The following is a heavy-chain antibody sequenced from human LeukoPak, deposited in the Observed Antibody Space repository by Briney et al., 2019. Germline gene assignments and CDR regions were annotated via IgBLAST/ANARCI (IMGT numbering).Heavy chain of an antibody. CDR3: TREAPGGNALDN. CDR2: ISSGAPTI. J-gene: IGHJ4*02. CDR1: GFTCSDYC. Sequence: GGSLRLSCAASGFTCSDYCMNWIRQAPGKGLEWISYISSGAPTIYYTDSVKGRFTISRDNAKNSLYLQLNSLRAEDTAVYYCTREAPGGNALDNWGQGTLVTVSS. D-gene: IGHD4-23*01. V-gene: IGHV3-11*04.